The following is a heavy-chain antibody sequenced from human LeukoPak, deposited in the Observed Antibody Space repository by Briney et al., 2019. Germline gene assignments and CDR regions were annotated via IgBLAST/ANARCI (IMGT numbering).Heavy chain of an antibody. J-gene: IGHJ4*02. V-gene: IGHV4-59*01. CDR1: GGSISSYY. Sequence: SETLSLTCTVSGGSISSYYWSWIRQPPGKGLEWIGYIYYSGSTNYNPSLKSRVTISVDTSKNQFSLKLSSVTAADTAVYYCARDRGAAAGDLDHWGQGTLVTVSS. D-gene: IGHD6-13*01. CDR2: IYYSGST. CDR3: ARDRGAAAGDLDH.